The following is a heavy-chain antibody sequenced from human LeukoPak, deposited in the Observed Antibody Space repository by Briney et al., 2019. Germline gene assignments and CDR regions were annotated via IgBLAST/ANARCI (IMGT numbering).Heavy chain of an antibody. J-gene: IGHJ4*02. V-gene: IGHV5-51*01. D-gene: IGHD4-17*01. Sequence: GESLKISCKTSGYSFTNYWIAWVRQMPGKGLEWMGIIYPGDSDIKYGPTFQGQVSISADKSLTTAYLQWDSPQASDTAMYYCAKSKTTVTTSFDYWGQGTLVTVSS. CDR3: AKSKTTVTTSFDY. CDR1: GYSFTNYW. CDR2: IYPGDSDI.